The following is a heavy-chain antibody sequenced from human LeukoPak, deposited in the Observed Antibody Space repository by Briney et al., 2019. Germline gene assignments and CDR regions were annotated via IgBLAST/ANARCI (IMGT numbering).Heavy chain of an antibody. Sequence: PSETLSLTCTVSGDSISRYYWSWVRQPPGKGLEWIGHIYSSGSTNYNPSLKSRVTISVDTSKNQFSLKLSSVTAADTAVYYCARVGPAYCSGGSCAYYGMDVWGQGTTVTVSS. D-gene: IGHD2-15*01. V-gene: IGHV4-59*01. CDR3: ARVGPAYCSGGSCAYYGMDV. CDR2: IYSSGST. J-gene: IGHJ6*02. CDR1: GDSISRYY.